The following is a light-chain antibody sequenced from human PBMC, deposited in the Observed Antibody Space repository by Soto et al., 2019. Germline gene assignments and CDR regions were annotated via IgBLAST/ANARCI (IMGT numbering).Light chain of an antibody. CDR1: QNVLYSSNNNNL. V-gene: IGKV4-1*01. J-gene: IGKJ2*01. Sequence: DIVMTQSPEYLAVSLGERATINCKSSQNVLYSSNNNNLIAWYQQKPGHPPKLLIYWESTRASGVPDRFSGSGSGRDFPLTSSSLQAEDVAVYYCQQYYSPPRYTFGQGTRLAIK. CDR3: QQYYSPPRYT. CDR2: WES.